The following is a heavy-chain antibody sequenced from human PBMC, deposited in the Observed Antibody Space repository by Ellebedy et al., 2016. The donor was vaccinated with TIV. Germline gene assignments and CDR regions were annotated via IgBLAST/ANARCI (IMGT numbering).Heavy chain of an antibody. V-gene: IGHV3-11*01. CDR2: ITSSGDIK. Sequence: GGSLRLSCAGSGFNFSDDYMSWVRQAPGKGLEWLAYITSSGDIKYYTDSVKGRFTISRDNANSSLHLQMNRLRAEDTAVYYCTRDPGSTRLYYYYGMDVWGQGTTVTVSS. CDR1: GFNFSDDY. D-gene: IGHD2-2*01. J-gene: IGHJ6*02. CDR3: TRDPGSTRLYYYYGMDV.